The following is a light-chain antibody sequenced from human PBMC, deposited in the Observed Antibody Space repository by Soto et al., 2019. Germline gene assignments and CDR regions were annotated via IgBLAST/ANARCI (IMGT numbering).Light chain of an antibody. CDR3: SLYTSENTDV. CDR1: STDFVSYNR. CDR2: EAS. Sequence: QSVLTQPPSVSGSPGQSGSVSWTRTSTDFVSYNRVSWYQQPPGTAPKLIIYEASNRPSGVPDRFSGSKSGNTASLTISGLQAADEADYYCSLYTSENTDVFGTGTKVTVL. V-gene: IGLV2-18*01. J-gene: IGLJ1*01.